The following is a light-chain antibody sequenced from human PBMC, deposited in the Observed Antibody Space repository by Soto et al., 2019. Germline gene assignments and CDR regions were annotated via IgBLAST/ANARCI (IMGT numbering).Light chain of an antibody. J-gene: IGKJ1*01. CDR2: HAS. CDR1: QSISNW. CDR3: QQYNSYS. Sequence: IHMTHSPSTLPASLLYRVTIICRASQSISNWLAWYQQKPGTAPKVLIYHASNLQSGVPSRFSGSGSGTEFTLTISSLQPDDFATYYCQQYNSYSFGQGTKVDIK. V-gene: IGKV1-5*02.